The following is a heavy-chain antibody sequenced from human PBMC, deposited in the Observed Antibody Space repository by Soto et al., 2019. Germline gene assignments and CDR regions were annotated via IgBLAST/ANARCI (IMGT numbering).Heavy chain of an antibody. V-gene: IGHV1-69*02. CDR2: IIPILGIA. J-gene: IGHJ6*02. CDR3: ASDGYYYYYGMDV. Sequence: QVQLVQSGAEVKKPGSSVKVSCKASGGTFSSYTISWVRQAPGQGLEWMGRIIPILGIANYAQKFQGRVTITADKSTSTAYMELSSLRSDDTAVYYCASDGYYYYYGMDVWGQGTTVTVSS. CDR1: GGTFSSYT.